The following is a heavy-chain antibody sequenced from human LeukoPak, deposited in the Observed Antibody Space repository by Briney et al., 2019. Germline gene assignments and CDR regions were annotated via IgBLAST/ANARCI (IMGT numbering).Heavy chain of an antibody. V-gene: IGHV3-23*01. CDR2: ISGSGGST. Sequence: PGGSLRLSCAASGFTFSSYAMSWVRQAPGKGLEWVSAISGSGGSTYYADSVKGRFTISRDNSKNTLYLQMNSLRAEDTAVYYCARDQDYGDYASLDYWGQGTLVTVSS. D-gene: IGHD4-17*01. CDR3: ARDQDYGDYASLDY. J-gene: IGHJ4*02. CDR1: GFTFSSYA.